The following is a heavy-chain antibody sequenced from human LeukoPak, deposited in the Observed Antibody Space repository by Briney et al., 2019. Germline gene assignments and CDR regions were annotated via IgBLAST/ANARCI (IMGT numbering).Heavy chain of an antibody. J-gene: IGHJ4*02. D-gene: IGHD2-2*02. CDR2: IYYSGST. Sequence: SETLSLTCTVSGGSISSSSYYWGWIRQPPGKGLEWIGSIYYSGSTYYNPSLKSRVTISVGTSKNQFSLKLSSVTAADTAVYYCARLGYCSSTSCYTSLLWFGELLPFFDYWGQGTLVTVSS. V-gene: IGHV4-39*01. CDR1: GGSISSSSYY. CDR3: ARLGYCSSTSCYTSLLWFGELLPFFDY.